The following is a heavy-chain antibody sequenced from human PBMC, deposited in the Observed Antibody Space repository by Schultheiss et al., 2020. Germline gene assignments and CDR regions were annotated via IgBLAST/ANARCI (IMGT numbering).Heavy chain of an antibody. CDR3: ANVKGGYQLLRLYYYYGMDV. CDR1: GFTFSSYA. CDR2: ISSNGGST. Sequence: GGSLRLSCSASGFTFSSYAMHWVRQAPGKGLEYVSAISSNGGSTYYADSVKGRFTISRDNSKNTLYLQMSSLRAEDTAVYYCANVKGGYQLLRLYYYYGMDVWGQGTTVT. V-gene: IGHV3-64D*06. J-gene: IGHJ6*02. D-gene: IGHD2-2*01.